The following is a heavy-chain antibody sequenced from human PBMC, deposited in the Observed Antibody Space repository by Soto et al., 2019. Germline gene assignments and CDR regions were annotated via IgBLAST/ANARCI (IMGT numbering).Heavy chain of an antibody. CDR3: AKGYRATTPGIYFDY. Sequence: PGGSLRLSCAASGFTFSSYAMSWVCQAPGKGLEWVSAISGSGGSTYYADSVKGRFTISRDNSKNTLYLQMNSLRAEDTAVYYCAKGYRATTPGIYFDYWGQGTLVTVSS. D-gene: IGHD1-26*01. CDR1: GFTFSSYA. V-gene: IGHV3-23*01. CDR2: ISGSGGST. J-gene: IGHJ4*02.